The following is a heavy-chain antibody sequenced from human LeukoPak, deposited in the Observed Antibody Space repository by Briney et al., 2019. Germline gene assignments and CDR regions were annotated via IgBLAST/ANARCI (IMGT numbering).Heavy chain of an antibody. CDR2: INHSGST. CDR1: GGSFSGYY. Sequence: SETLSLTCAVYGGSFSGYYWSWIRQPPGKGLEWIGEINHSGSTNYNPSLKGRVTISVDTSKNQFSLKLSSVTAADTAVYYCARGLLYYWYFDLWGRGTLVTVSS. J-gene: IGHJ2*01. D-gene: IGHD2-15*01. CDR3: ARGLLYYWYFDL. V-gene: IGHV4-34*01.